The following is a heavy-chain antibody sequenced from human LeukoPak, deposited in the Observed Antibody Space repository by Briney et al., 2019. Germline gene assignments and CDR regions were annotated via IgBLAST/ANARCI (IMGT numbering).Heavy chain of an antibody. CDR1: GFTFSSYS. CDR2: ISSSSSYI. Sequence: GGSLRLSCAASGFTFSSYSMNWVRQAPGKGLEWVSSISSSSSYIYYADSVKGRFTISRDNAKNSLYLQMNSLRAEDTAVYYCARGGGSINWFDPWGQGTLVTVSS. J-gene: IGHJ5*02. D-gene: IGHD2-15*01. CDR3: ARGGGSINWFDP. V-gene: IGHV3-21*01.